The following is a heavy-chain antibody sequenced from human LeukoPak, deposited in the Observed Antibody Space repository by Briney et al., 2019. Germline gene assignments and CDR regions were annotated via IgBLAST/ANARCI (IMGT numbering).Heavy chain of an antibody. V-gene: IGHV3-7*04. CDR3: TRGYTGSYSYYYYYMDV. J-gene: IGHJ6*03. CDR2: IKQDGSDK. D-gene: IGHD1-26*01. CDR1: GFTFSSYW. Sequence: GGSLRLSCAASGFTFSSYWMSWVRQAPGKGLEWVANIKQDGSDKYYVDSVKGRFTISRDNAKNSLYLQMNSLRAEDTAVYYCTRGYTGSYSYYYYYMDVWGKGTTVTVSS.